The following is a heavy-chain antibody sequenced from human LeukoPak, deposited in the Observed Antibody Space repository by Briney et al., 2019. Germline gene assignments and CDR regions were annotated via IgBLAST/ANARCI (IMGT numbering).Heavy chain of an antibody. CDR3: ARAGGEIEDSSGYFHDAFDI. CDR1: GGTFSSYA. J-gene: IGHJ3*02. Sequence: EASVKVSCKASGGTFSSYAISWVRQAPGQGLEWMGGIIPIFGTANYAQKFQGRVTITADESTSTAYMELSSLRSEDTAVYYCARAGGEIEDSSGYFHDAFDIWGQGTMVTVSS. CDR2: IIPIFGTA. V-gene: IGHV1-69*13. D-gene: IGHD3-22*01.